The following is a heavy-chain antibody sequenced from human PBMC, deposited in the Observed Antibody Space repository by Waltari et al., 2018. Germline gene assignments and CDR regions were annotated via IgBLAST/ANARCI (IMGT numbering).Heavy chain of an antibody. CDR3: ASDSGNAVFSY. Sequence: QVQLQESGPGLVKPSETLSLTCTVSGVSITTYHWSWIRQPPGKGLEFVGYMFYSGSTYYNPSLKSRVAISVDTSKNQFSLKLSSVTAADTAVYYCASDSGNAVFSYWGQGTLVTVSS. D-gene: IGHD2-15*01. CDR1: GVSITTYH. CDR2: MFYSGST. V-gene: IGHV4-59*01. J-gene: IGHJ4*02.